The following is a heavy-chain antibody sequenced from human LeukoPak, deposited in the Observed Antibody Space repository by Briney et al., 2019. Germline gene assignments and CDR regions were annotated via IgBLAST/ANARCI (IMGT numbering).Heavy chain of an antibody. V-gene: IGHV1-46*01. D-gene: IGHD3-16*02. Sequence: ASVKVSCKASGYTFTSYYMHWVRQAPGQGLEWMGIINPSGGSTSYAQKFQGRVTMTRDTSTSTVYMELSSLRSEDTAVYYCARDRRLHLGELSFPRWGLFDYWGQGTLVTVSS. CDR1: GYTFTSYY. CDR3: ARDRRLHLGELSFPRWGLFDY. CDR2: INPSGGST. J-gene: IGHJ4*02.